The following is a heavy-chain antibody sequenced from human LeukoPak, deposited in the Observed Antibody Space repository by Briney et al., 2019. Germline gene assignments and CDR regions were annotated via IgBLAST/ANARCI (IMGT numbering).Heavy chain of an antibody. CDR2: INPSGGSA. CDR1: GYTFTGYY. V-gene: IGHV1-46*01. D-gene: IGHD3-3*01. Sequence: GASVKVSCKASGYTFTGYYMHWVRQAPGQGLEWMGIINPSGGSASYAQKFQGRVTMTRDTSTSTVYMELSSLRSEDTAMYYCARSWSHFDYWGQGTLVTVSS. CDR3: ARSWSHFDY. J-gene: IGHJ4*02.